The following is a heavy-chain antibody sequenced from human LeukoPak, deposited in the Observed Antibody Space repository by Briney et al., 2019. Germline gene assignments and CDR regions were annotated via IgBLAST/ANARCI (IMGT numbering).Heavy chain of an antibody. V-gene: IGHV5-51*01. CDR2: IYPGDSDT. CDR1: GYSFTSYW. D-gene: IGHD3-3*02. Sequence: GESLKISCKGSGYSFTSYWISWVRQMPGKGLEWMGIIYPGDSDTRYSPSFQGQVTISADKSISTAYLHWSSLKASDTAMYYCARLGSTYISPGGHWGQGTLVTVSS. J-gene: IGHJ4*02. CDR3: ARLGSTYISPGGH.